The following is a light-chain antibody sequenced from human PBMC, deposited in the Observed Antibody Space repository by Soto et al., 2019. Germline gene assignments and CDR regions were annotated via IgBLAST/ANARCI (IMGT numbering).Light chain of an antibody. Sequence: DIQMTQSPSTLSASVGDRVTITCRASPSISSWLAWYQQKPGKAPKLLIYKASSLESGVPSRFSGSGSGTEFTLTISGLQPDDFATYYCQQYDSYSRTFGQGTKLEIK. J-gene: IGKJ2*01. CDR1: PSISSW. V-gene: IGKV1-5*03. CDR3: QQYDSYSRT. CDR2: KAS.